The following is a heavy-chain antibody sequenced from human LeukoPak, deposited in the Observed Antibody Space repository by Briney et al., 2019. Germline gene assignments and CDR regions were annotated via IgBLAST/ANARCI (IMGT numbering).Heavy chain of an antibody. V-gene: IGHV3-7*01. CDR3: ARDDGIRTVDY. Sequence: GGSLRLSCSVSGVTFSSYWMSWVRQAPGKGLEWMANIKQDGSEKYYVDSVKGRFTISRDNAENSLYLQMNSLRAEDTAVYYCARDDGIRTVDYWGQGTLVTVSS. CDR1: GVTFSSYW. J-gene: IGHJ4*02. D-gene: IGHD1-14*01. CDR2: IKQDGSEK.